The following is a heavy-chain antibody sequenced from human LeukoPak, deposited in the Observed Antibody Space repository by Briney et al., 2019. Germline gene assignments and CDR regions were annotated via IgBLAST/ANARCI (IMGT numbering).Heavy chain of an antibody. CDR2: IKSKTDGGTT. V-gene: IGHV3-15*01. J-gene: IGHJ4*02. CDR3: TTDREYSSSWFYFDY. Sequence: GGSLRLSCAASGFTFSNAWMSWVRQAPGKGLEWVGRIKSKTDGGTTDYAAPVKGRFTISRDDSKNTLYLQMNNLKTEDTAVYYCTTDREYSSSWFYFDYWGQGTLVTVSS. CDR1: GFTFSNAW. D-gene: IGHD6-13*01.